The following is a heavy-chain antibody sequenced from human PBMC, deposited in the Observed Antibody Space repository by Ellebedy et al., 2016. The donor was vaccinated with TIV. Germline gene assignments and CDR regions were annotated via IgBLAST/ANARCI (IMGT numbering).Heavy chain of an antibody. Sequence: GGSLRLSCAASRFTFSDYVMHWVRQAPGMGLEWVAIISYDGSNKYYADSVKGRFTISRDNSKNMLFLQMNSLRADDTAIYYCARAPATHIFFDSWGQGTLASVSS. CDR3: ARAPATHIFFDS. D-gene: IGHD2-2*01. J-gene: IGHJ5*01. CDR1: RFTFSDYV. CDR2: ISYDGSNK. V-gene: IGHV3-30-3*01.